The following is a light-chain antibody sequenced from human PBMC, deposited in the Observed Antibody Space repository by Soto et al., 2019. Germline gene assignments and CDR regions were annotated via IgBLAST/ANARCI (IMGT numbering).Light chain of an antibody. J-gene: IGKJ1*01. CDR1: QTVSSNY. CDR2: GAS. Sequence: EIVLTQSPGTLSLSPLESATLSCRASQTVSSNYLAWYQQRVGQAPRLLIYGASSRATGVPDRFSGSGSGTDLTLTISRPEPEDFAVYFCQQYGTSPWTFGQGTKVEIK. V-gene: IGKV3-20*01. CDR3: QQYGTSPWT.